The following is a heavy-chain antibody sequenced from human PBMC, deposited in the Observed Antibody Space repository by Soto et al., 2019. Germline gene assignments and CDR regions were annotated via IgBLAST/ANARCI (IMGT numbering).Heavy chain of an antibody. CDR2: IYYSGST. D-gene: IGHD6-6*01. CDR3: ERGIAARLFDY. CDR1: GGSISSYY. Sequence: SETLSLTCTVSGGSISSYYWSWIRQPPGKGLEWIGYIYYSGSTNYNPSLKSRVTISVDTTKNQFSLKLSSVAAPDTAVYSCERGIAARLFDYWGQGTLVTVSS. V-gene: IGHV4-59*01. J-gene: IGHJ4*02.